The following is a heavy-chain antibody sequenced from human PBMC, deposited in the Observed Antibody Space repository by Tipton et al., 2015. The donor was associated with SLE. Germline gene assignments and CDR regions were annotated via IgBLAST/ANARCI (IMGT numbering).Heavy chain of an antibody. CDR2: FYTTGTI. V-gene: IGHV4-4*07. CDR1: GGSIGSDY. CDR3: ARGYYESNGYYSFDY. Sequence: TLSLTCTIYGGSIGSDYWNWIRQPAGGGLEWIGRFYTTGTIIYNPSLKSRVTMSVDMSKNQFSLRVSSMTAADTAVYHCARGYYESNGYYSFDYWGLGALVTVSS. J-gene: IGHJ4*02. D-gene: IGHD3-22*01.